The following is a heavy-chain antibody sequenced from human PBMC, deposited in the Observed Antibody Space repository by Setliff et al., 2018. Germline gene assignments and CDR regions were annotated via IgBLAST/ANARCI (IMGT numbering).Heavy chain of an antibody. CDR1: GGSISSHY. Sequence: PSETLSLTCTVSGGSISSHYWSWIRQPPGKGLEWIGFISYTGGTYYNPSLKSRVTISVDTSKNQFSLKLSSVTAADTAVYYCATQGAYSSGPGYFQHWGQGTLVTVSS. V-gene: IGHV4-59*04. CDR3: ATQGAYSSGPGYFQH. J-gene: IGHJ1*01. CDR2: ISYTGGT. D-gene: IGHD6-19*01.